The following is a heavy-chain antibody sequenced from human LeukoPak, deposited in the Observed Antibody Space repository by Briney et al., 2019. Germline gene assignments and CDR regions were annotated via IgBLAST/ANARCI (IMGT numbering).Heavy chain of an antibody. CDR2: FYYSGST. CDR3: ARHGDGYNFFDY. D-gene: IGHD5-24*01. CDR1: GGSISSSSCY. J-gene: IGHJ4*02. Sequence: PSETLSLTCTVSGGSISSSSCYWGWVRQPPGKGLEWIGSFYYSGSTYYNPSLKSRVTISVDTSKNQFSLKLSSVTAADTAVYYCARHGDGYNFFDYWGQGTLVTVSS. V-gene: IGHV4-39*01.